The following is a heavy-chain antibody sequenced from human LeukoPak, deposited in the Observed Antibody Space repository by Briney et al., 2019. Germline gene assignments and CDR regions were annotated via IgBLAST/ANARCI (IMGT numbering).Heavy chain of an antibody. D-gene: IGHD5-18*01. CDR2: IYHSGST. J-gene: IGHJ4*02. Sequence: NPSETLSLTCAVSGGSISSSNWWSWVRQPLGKGLEWIGEIYHSGSTNYNPSLKSRVTISVDKSKNQFSLKLSSVTAADTAVYYCARHRNGYSRQPHFDYWGQGTLVTVSS. CDR1: GGSISSSNW. CDR3: ARHRNGYSRQPHFDY. V-gene: IGHV4-4*02.